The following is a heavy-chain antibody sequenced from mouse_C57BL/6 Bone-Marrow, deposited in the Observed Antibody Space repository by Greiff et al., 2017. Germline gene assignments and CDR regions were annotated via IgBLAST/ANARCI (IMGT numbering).Heavy chain of an antibody. D-gene: IGHD1-1*01. CDR3: SRQVTTVLATKYFDV. V-gene: IGHV5-9*01. J-gene: IGHJ1*03. Sequence: EVMLVESGGGLVKPGGSLKLSCAASGFTFSSYTMSWVRQTPEKRLQWVAAISGGGGNTYSPDSVTGRFTISRDNDKNILYLQMGSLRSEDTALYYCSRQVTTVLATKYFDVWGTGTTVTVSS. CDR1: GFTFSSYT. CDR2: ISGGGGNT.